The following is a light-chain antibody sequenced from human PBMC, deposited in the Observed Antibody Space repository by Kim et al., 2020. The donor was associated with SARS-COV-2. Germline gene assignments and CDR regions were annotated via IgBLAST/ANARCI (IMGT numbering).Light chain of an antibody. Sequence: SPGAGATLSCRASQSVRSGFLAWYQQKPGQAPRLLIHTTSNRATGTPDRFSGSGSGTGFTLTISRLEPEDFAVYYCQQYATSPLTFGGGTKVDIK. CDR3: QQYATSPLT. J-gene: IGKJ4*01. CDR1: QSVRSGF. V-gene: IGKV3-20*01. CDR2: TTS.